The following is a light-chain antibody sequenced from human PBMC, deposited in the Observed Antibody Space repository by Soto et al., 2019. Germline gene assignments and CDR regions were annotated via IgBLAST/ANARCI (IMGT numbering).Light chain of an antibody. V-gene: IGKV1-39*01. J-gene: IGKJ1*01. Sequence: DMQLTQSKSSLSASVGDRVTITFRASQSISNFLNWYQQKPGQAPKLLISSASNVQSGVPSRFSGRGSGTEFTLTISGLQPEDSASYCCQQSYNFPRTFGQGTKVDIK. CDR3: QQSYNFPRT. CDR1: QSISNF. CDR2: SAS.